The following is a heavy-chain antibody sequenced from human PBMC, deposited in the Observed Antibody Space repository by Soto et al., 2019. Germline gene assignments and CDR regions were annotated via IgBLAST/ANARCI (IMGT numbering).Heavy chain of an antibody. V-gene: IGHV3-33*01. CDR2: IWYDGSNK. D-gene: IGHD3-3*01. CDR1: GFTFGDYA. CDR3: AGRARSLSYYDFWSGYSSYYGMDV. J-gene: IGHJ6*02. Sequence: GGSLRLSCTASGFTFGDYAMSCFRQAPGKGLEWVAVIWYDGSNKYYADSVKGRFTISRDNSKNTLYLQMNSLRAEDTAVYYCAGRARSLSYYDFWSGYSSYYGMDVWGQGTTVTVSS.